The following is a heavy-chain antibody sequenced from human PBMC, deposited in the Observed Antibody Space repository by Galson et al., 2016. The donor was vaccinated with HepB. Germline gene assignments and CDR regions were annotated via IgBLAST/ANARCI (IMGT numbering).Heavy chain of an antibody. V-gene: IGHV3-23*01. J-gene: IGHJ2*01. Sequence: SLRLSCAASGFPFSIYAMAWVRQTPGKGLEWVSGMTARGRDIYYPDSVKGRFSISRDDSTNTLYLQMDRLRAEDMAVYYCTKDRDSGWRYWYFDLWGRGTRVTVSS. CDR2: MTARGRDI. D-gene: IGHD6-19*01. CDR1: GFPFSIYA. CDR3: TKDRDSGWRYWYFDL.